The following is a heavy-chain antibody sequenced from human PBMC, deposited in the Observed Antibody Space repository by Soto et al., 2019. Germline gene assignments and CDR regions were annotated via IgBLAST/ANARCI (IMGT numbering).Heavy chain of an antibody. V-gene: IGHV3-23*01. J-gene: IGHJ4*02. CDR3: AKADPSTGPFDY. Sequence: GGSLRLSCAASGFTFRNYAVSWVRRAPGKGLEWVAAISVSGGTIYYADSVKGRFTVSRDNSKNTLYLQMNSLKVEDTALYYCAKADPSTGPFDYWGQGTLVTVSS. CDR1: GFTFRNYA. D-gene: IGHD4-17*01. CDR2: ISVSGGTI.